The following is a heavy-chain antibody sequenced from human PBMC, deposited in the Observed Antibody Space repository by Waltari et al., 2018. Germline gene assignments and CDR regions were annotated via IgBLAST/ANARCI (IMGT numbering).Heavy chain of an antibody. J-gene: IGHJ4*02. CDR1: GFTFSSYE. Sequence: EVQLVESGGGLVQPGGSLRLSCAASGFTFSSYEMNWVRQAPGKGVGWVSYIRSSGSTIYYADSGKGRFTISRDNAKNSLYLQMNSLRAEDTAVYYCARDMNQWELPSYFDYWGQGTLVTVSS. CDR3: ARDMNQWELPSYFDY. D-gene: IGHD1-26*01. CDR2: IRSSGSTI. V-gene: IGHV3-48*03.